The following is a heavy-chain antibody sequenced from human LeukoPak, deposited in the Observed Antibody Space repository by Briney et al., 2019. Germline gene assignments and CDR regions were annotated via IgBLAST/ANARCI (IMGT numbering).Heavy chain of an antibody. CDR3: AKDNIPTSSGWNGWFDP. CDR1: GFTFSSYA. D-gene: IGHD6-19*01. Sequence: AGGSLRLSCAASGFTFSSYAMHWVRQAPGKGLEWVAVISHDGSNKYYADSVKGRFTISRDNAKNSLYLQMNSLRAEDTALYYCAKDNIPTSSGWNGWFDPWGQGTLVTVSS. J-gene: IGHJ5*02. V-gene: IGHV3-30-3*02. CDR2: ISHDGSNK.